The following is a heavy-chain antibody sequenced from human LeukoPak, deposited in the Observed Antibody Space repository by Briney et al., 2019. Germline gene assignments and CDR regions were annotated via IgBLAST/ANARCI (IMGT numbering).Heavy chain of an antibody. J-gene: IGHJ5*02. CDR1: GYTFTNYY. CDR3: ARGGYSSPRGWFDP. D-gene: IGHD6-13*01. CDR2: INPSGGST. Sequence: ASVKVSCKASGYTFTNYYIHWVRQAPGQGLEWMGIINPSGGSTTYAQKFQGRVTMTRDMSTSTVYMELSSLGSEDTAVYYCARGGYSSPRGWFDPWGQGTLVTVSS. V-gene: IGHV1-46*01.